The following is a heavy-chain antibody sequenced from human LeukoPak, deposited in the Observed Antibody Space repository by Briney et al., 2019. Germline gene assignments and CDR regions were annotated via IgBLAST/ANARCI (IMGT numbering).Heavy chain of an antibody. CDR1: GGSISSSSYY. Sequence: SETLSLTCTVSGGSISSSSYYWGWIRQPPGKGLEWIGSIYYSGSTYYNPSLKSRVTISVDTSKNQFSLKLSSVTAADTAVYYCARASDTRYCSGGSCPDYWGQGTLVTVSS. CDR3: ARASDTRYCSGGSCPDY. J-gene: IGHJ4*02. D-gene: IGHD2-15*01. CDR2: IYYSGST. V-gene: IGHV4-39*07.